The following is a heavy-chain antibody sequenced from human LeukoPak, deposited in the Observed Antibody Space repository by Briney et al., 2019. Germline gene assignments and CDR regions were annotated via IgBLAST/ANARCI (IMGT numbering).Heavy chain of an antibody. CDR2: IYHSGSA. CDR1: GYSISNDYY. Sequence: SETLSLTCTVSGYSISNDYYWGWIRQPPGKGLEWIGSIYHSGSAYYNPSLKSRVTISIDTSKNQFSLKLSSVTAADTAVYYCARHDEYSGYDYYFDYWGQGTLVTVSS. D-gene: IGHD5-12*01. V-gene: IGHV4-38-2*02. J-gene: IGHJ4*02. CDR3: ARHDEYSGYDYYFDY.